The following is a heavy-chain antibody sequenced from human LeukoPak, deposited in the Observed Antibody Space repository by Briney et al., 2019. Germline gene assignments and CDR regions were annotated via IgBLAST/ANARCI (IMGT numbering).Heavy chain of an antibody. CDR1: GGSISTYY. J-gene: IGHJ4*02. CDR2: IYYSGYT. V-gene: IGHV4-59*12. Sequence: SETLSLTCTVSGGSISTYYWSWIRQPPGRGLEWIGYIYYSGYTNYNPSLKSRVTISVDASKNQFSLKLSSVTAADTAVYYCARSLVWFDYWGQGTPVTVSS. CDR3: ARSLVWFDY. D-gene: IGHD3-16*01.